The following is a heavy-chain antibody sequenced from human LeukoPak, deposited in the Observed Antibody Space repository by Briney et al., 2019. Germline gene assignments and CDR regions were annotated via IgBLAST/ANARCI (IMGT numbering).Heavy chain of an antibody. J-gene: IGHJ4*02. CDR3: ARDGSVTRYCSSTSCYLGY. CDR2: INPNSGGT. Sequence: ASVKVSCKASGYTFTGYYMHWVRQAPGQGLEWMGWINPNSGGTNYAQKLQGRVTMTRDTSISTAYMEQSRLRSDDTAVYYCARDGSVTRYCSSTSCYLGYWGQGTLVTVSS. D-gene: IGHD2-2*01. CDR1: GYTFTGYY. V-gene: IGHV1-2*02.